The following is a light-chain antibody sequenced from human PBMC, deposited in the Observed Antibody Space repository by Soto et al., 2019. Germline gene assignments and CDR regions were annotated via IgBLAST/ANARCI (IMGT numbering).Light chain of an antibody. Sequence: DIVLTQSPVTVSLSPGERATLSCRASQSVDKYLAWYQQKPGQAPRLLIYDASNRAADIPARFSGSGSGTDFTLTISGLEPEDFAVYYCQQRARWPSFGQGTKLEIK. CDR1: QSVDKY. V-gene: IGKV3-11*01. CDR2: DAS. J-gene: IGKJ2*01. CDR3: QQRARWPS.